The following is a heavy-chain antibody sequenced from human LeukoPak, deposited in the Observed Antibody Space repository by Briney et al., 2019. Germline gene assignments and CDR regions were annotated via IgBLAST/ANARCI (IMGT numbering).Heavy chain of an antibody. CDR2: MNPNSGNT. V-gene: IGHV1-8*03. CDR3: SSGLVGKDYYYYYMDV. D-gene: IGHD6-19*01. J-gene: IGHJ6*03. Sequence: ASVKVSCKASGYTFTSYDINWVRQATGQGLEWMGWMNPNSGNTGYAQKFQGRVTITRNTSISTDYMELSSLRSEDTAVYYCSSGLVGKDYYYYYMDVWGKGTTVTVSS. CDR1: GYTFTSYD.